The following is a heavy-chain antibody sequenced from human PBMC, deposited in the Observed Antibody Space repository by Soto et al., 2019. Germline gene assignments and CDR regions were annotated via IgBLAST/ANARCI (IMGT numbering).Heavy chain of an antibody. J-gene: IGHJ6*02. Sequence: PSETPSLTCAFYGGSFDDFYWSWVRQSPGKGLEWVGEISHDGGTNYSPSLASRVSISVDTSKSQFSLHLRSVTAADTGLYYCARGQLVWYGDLTPYHRDMDVWGQGTTVTVSS. CDR2: ISHDGGT. V-gene: IGHV4-34*01. CDR3: ARGQLVWYGDLTPYHRDMDV. D-gene: IGHD3-10*01. CDR1: GGSFDDFY.